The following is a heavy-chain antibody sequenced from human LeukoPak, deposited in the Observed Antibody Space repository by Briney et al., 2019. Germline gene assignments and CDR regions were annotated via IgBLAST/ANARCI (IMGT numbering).Heavy chain of an antibody. V-gene: IGHV1-18*01. CDR3: ARDWDGRHNWFDP. CDR1: RYTFTNYG. J-gene: IGHJ5*02. Sequence: ASVKVSCKASRYTFTNYGISWVRQAPGQGLEWVGWINAYGDDTNYGQKFQDRVTMTTDRSTSTAYMEQRSLRSDDTAVYYCARDWDGRHNWFDPWGQGTLVTVSS. D-gene: IGHD1-26*01. CDR2: INAYGDDT.